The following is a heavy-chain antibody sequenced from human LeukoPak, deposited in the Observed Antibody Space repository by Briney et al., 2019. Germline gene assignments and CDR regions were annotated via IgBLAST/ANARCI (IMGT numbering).Heavy chain of an antibody. J-gene: IGHJ4*02. CDR2: INWDGTNT. CDR1: GGTTDDYG. V-gene: IGHV3-20*04. D-gene: IGHD6-13*01. Sequence: PGGSLRLSCAASGGTTDDYGMSWVRHARGEGVEGVSGINWDGTNTYYVESVKGRFTISRHSAEKSLYVQMNSLRDDDTAFYYCVKDLSSNWYSFDYWGQGTLVTVSS. CDR3: VKDLSSNWYSFDY.